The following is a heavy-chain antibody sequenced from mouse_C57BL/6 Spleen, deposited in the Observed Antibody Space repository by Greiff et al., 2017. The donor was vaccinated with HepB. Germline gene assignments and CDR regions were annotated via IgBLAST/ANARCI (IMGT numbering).Heavy chain of an antibody. CDR3: ARSREGAMDY. J-gene: IGHJ4*01. CDR2: IYPRSGNT. Sequence: VQLQESGAELARPGASVKLSCKASGYTFTSYGISWVKQRTGQGLEWIGEIYPRSGNTYYNEKFKGKATLTADKSSSTAYMELRSLTSEDSAVYFCARSREGAMDYWGQGTSVTVSS. CDR1: GYTFTSYG. V-gene: IGHV1-81*01.